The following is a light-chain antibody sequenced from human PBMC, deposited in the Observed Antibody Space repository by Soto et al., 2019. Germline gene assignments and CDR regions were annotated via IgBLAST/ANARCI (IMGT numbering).Light chain of an antibody. CDR1: SSNIGSNP. CDR3: ATWDDSRNGYV. Sequence: QSVLTQPPSASGTPGQRVTISASGSSSNIGSNPVSWYQQRPGTAPKLLIYDNDERPSGVPVRFSGSKSATSASLAISCLQSEDEGDYYCATWDDSRNGYVFGPGTKLTVL. V-gene: IGLV1-44*01. J-gene: IGLJ1*01. CDR2: DND.